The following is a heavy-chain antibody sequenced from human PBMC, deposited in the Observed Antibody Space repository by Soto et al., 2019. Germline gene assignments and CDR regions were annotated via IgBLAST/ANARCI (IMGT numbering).Heavy chain of an antibody. J-gene: IGHJ5*02. V-gene: IGHV4-61*01. CDR2: IYYSGTT. D-gene: IGHD4-4*01. CDR1: GGSVDRSSVF. Sequence: XETLSLTCNVSGGSVDRSSVFWSWIRQPPGKGLEWIGFIYYSGTTKYNPSLKSRVTISLDMSKNQFSLKLTSVTAADTAIYYCERDKVTMRAWFDPWGQGTLVTVSS. CDR3: ERDKVTMRAWFDP.